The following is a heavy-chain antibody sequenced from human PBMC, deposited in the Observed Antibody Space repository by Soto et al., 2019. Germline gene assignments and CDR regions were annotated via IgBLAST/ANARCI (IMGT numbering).Heavy chain of an antibody. CDR3: ARDLGIAAAGYGMDV. J-gene: IGHJ6*02. CDR1: GGSISSGGYY. CDR2: IYYSGST. V-gene: IGHV4-30-4*08. D-gene: IGHD6-13*01. Sequence: SETLSLTCTVSGGSISSGGYYWSWIRQHPGKGLEWIGYIYYSGSTYYNPSLKSRVTISVDTSENQFSLKLSSVTAADTAVYYCARDLGIAAAGYGMDVWGQGTTVTVSS.